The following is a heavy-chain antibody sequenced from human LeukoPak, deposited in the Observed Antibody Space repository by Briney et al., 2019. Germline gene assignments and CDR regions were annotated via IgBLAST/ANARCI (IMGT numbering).Heavy chain of an antibody. CDR1: GGSFSGYY. V-gene: IGHV4-34*01. CDR3: ARAGLVGATNWYFAL. J-gene: IGHJ2*01. CDR2: INHSGST. D-gene: IGHD1-26*01. Sequence: SETLSLTCAVYGGSFSGYYWSWIRQPPGKGLEWIGEINHSGSTNYNPSLKSRVTISVDTSKNQFSPKLSSVTAADTAVYYCARAGLVGATNWYFALWGRGTLVTVSS.